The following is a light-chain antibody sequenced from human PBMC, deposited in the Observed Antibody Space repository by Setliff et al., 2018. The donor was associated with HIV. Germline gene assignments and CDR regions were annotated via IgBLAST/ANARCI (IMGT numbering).Light chain of an antibody. CDR2: DVT. CDR1: SSDVGAFDF. CDR3: TPYANSDAFI. Sequence: QSALAQPASVSGSPGQSITVSCTGTSSDVGAFDFVSWYRQHPGKAPELMIYDVTNRPSGVSNRFSGSRSGNTASLTISGLQAEDEADYYCTPYANSDAFIFGTGTKVTVL. V-gene: IGLV2-14*03. J-gene: IGLJ1*01.